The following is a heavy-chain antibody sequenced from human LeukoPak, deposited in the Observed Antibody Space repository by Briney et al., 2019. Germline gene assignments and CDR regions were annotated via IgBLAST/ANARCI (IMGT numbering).Heavy chain of an antibody. J-gene: IGHJ4*02. CDR1: GFSFSNYW. CDR3: ARAGVTMIADLYYFDY. D-gene: IGHD3-22*01. V-gene: IGHV3-7*01. Sequence: GGSLRLSCAASGFSFSNYWMTWVRQAPGKGLEWVANIKEDDNKRYYADSVKGRFTISGDPAKNTLYLHMHSLRAEDSAVYYCARAGVTMIADLYYFDYWGQGTLVTVSS. CDR2: IKEDDNKR.